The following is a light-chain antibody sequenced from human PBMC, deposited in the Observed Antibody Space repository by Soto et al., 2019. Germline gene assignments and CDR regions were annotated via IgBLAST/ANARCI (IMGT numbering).Light chain of an antibody. CDR3: QQRSNWPRT. Sequence: EIVLTQSPGTLSLSPWERATLSCMASQSVSSSYLAWFQQKPGQAPRLLIYDVSNRATGIPARFSGSGSGTDFTLTISSLEPEDFAVYYCQQRSNWPRTFGQGTKVDIK. CDR2: DVS. V-gene: IGKV3D-20*02. CDR1: QSVSSSY. J-gene: IGKJ1*01.